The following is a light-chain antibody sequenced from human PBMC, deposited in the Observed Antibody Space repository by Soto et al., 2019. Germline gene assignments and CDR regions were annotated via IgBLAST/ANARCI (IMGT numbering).Light chain of an antibody. J-gene: IGKJ4*01. Sequence: DIQMTQSPSSLSESAGDRVTITFRASQGISTYLNWYQQTPGRAPKFLISAASSLQSGVPSRFSGSGSGTDFTLTISSLQPEDFATYYCQQSYYTPLTFGGGTKVDIK. V-gene: IGKV1-39*01. CDR2: AAS. CDR1: QGISTY. CDR3: QQSYYTPLT.